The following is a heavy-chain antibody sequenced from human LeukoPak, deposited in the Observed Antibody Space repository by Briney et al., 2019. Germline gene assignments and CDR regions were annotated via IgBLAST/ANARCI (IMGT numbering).Heavy chain of an antibody. CDR2: IYYSGNT. J-gene: IGHJ6*03. V-gene: IGHV4-59*01. Sequence: SETLSLTCTVSGGSISSYYWSWIWQPPGKGLEWIGYIYYSGNTNYNPSLKSRVTISEDTSKNQFSLKLSSVTAADTAVYYCARDLYVYMDVWGKGTTVTVSS. CDR1: GGSISSYY. CDR3: ARDLYVYMDV. D-gene: IGHD3-16*01.